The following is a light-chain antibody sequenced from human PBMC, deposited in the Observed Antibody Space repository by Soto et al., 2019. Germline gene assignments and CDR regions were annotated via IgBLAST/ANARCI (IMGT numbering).Light chain of an antibody. CDR3: GSYVGSRV. CDR2: EGS. V-gene: IGLV2-23*01. CDR1: SSDVGSYNL. J-gene: IGLJ3*02. Sequence: QSVLTQPASVSGSPGQSITISCTGTSSDVGSYNLVSWYQQHPGKAPKLMIYEGSKRPSGVSNRFSGSKSGNTASLTISGRQAEDEADYYCGSYVGSRVFGGGTKLTVL.